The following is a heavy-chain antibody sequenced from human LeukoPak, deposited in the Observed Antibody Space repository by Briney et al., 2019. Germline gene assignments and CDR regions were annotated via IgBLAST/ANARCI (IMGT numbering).Heavy chain of an antibody. CDR1: GGSCSGYY. CDR2: INHGGST. D-gene: IGHD3-22*01. J-gene: IGHJ6*03. Sequence: SETLSRTCAVYGGSCSGYYWRWIRRPPGKGREWRGEINHGGSTNYNTSLNRRVTISEATSKNQFSLKMSSVTAAGTAVYYCARGAVTGITVIVGAYYMDVWGKGTSVTVSS. CDR3: ARGAVTGITVIVGAYYMDV. V-gene: IGHV4-34*01.